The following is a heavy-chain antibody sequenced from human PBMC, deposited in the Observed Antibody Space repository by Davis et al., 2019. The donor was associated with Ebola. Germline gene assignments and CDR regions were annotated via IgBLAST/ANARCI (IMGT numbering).Heavy chain of an antibody. Sequence: AASVKVSCMASGYTFTKYAIHWIRQAPGQGLEWMGWIITANGVTKYSQKFQDRVTITRDTSANTVYIEVGSLTSEDTAVYYCARSLGDFPHDYWGQGTLVTVSS. J-gene: IGHJ4*02. V-gene: IGHV1-3*04. CDR1: GYTFTKYA. CDR2: IITANGVT. D-gene: IGHD3-16*01. CDR3: ARSLGDFPHDY.